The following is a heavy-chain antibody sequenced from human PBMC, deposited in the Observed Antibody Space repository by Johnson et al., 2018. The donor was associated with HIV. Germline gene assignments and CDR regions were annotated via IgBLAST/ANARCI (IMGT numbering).Heavy chain of an antibody. CDR1: GITVSSNY. CDR3: ARDGRDLVTRGSFDI. D-gene: IGHD3-9*01. J-gene: IGHJ3*02. Sequence: MLLVESGGGLVQPGGSLRLSCAASGITVSSNYMSWVRQAPGTGLEWVSVIFSVGSAYYADSVKGRFIISRDNSKNMLYLQMNSLRPEDTAVYYCARDGRDLVTRGSFDIWGQGTVVTVSS. CDR2: IFSVGSA. V-gene: IGHV3-66*02.